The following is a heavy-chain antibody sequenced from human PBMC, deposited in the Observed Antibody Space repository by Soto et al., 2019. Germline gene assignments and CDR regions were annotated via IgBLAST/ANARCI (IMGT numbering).Heavy chain of an antibody. J-gene: IGHJ4*02. CDR2: INPNSGDT. CDR3: ARSLSTIGGRPDS. D-gene: IGHD6-6*01. V-gene: IGHV1-2*02. CDR1: GYTFTGYY. Sequence: ASVKVSCKSSGYTFTGYYMHWVRQAPGQGLEWMGWINPNSGDTKYAQKFQGRVTMTRDTSTRTAYMEVSRLTSDDTAVYYCARSLSTIGGRPDSWGQGTLVTVSS.